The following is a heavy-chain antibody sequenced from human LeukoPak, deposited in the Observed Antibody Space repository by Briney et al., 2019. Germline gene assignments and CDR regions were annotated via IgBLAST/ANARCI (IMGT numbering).Heavy chain of an antibody. V-gene: IGHV4-31*03. CDR2: IYYTGSV. D-gene: IGHD3-10*01. Sequence: SETLSLTCTISGASISTGGFYRTWIRQPPGEGLEWIGYIYYTGSVDYNASLKSRLTISLDMSKNRFSLKLNSVTAADTAVYYCARDHSYYFGSQTSTLDVWGQGTAVTVSS. CDR3: ARDHSYYFGSQTSTLDV. J-gene: IGHJ6*02. CDR1: GASISTGGFY.